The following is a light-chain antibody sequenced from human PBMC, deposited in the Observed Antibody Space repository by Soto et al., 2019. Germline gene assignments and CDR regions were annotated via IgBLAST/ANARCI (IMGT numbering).Light chain of an antibody. J-gene: IGLJ1*01. CDR1: SSDIGAYNY. CDR2: DVS. V-gene: IGLV2-14*01. Sequence: QSALTQPASVPGSPGQSITISCTGTSSDIGAYNYVSWYRQHPGKAPKLMIYDVSNRPSGVSNRFSGSKSGNTASLTISGLQAEDEADYYCSSYTQNLTEVFGTGTKVTVL. CDR3: SSYTQNLTEV.